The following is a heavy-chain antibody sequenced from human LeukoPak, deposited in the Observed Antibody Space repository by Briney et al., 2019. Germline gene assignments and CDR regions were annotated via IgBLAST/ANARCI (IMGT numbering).Heavy chain of an antibody. J-gene: IGHJ4*02. CDR3: AKEEPTYGSGSYYVGD. D-gene: IGHD3-10*01. CDR1: GFTFSSYA. Sequence: GGSLRLSCAASGFTFSSYAMHWVRRAPGKGLEWVAVISYDGSNKYYADSVKGRFTISRDNSKNTLYLQMNSLRAEDTAVYYCAKEEPTYGSGSYYVGDWGQGTLVTVSS. V-gene: IGHV3-30-3*01. CDR2: ISYDGSNK.